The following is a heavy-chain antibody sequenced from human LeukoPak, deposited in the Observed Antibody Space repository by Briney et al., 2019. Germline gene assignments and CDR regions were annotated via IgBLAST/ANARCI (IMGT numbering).Heavy chain of an antibody. Sequence: GGSLRLSCAASGFTFSNYAMNWVRQAPGRGLEWVSGINPSGGSTYYADSVKGRFTISRDNSKNTLYLQMNSLRAEDTALYFCATLHPTYSSSHFWGQGTLVTVSS. J-gene: IGHJ4*02. D-gene: IGHD6-6*01. CDR3: ATLHPTYSSSHF. V-gene: IGHV3-23*01. CDR2: INPSGGST. CDR1: GFTFSNYA.